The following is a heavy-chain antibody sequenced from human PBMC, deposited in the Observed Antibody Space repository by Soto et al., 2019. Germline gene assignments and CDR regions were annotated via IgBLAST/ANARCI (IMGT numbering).Heavy chain of an antibody. V-gene: IGHV4-59*11. CDR2: IYYSGST. D-gene: IGHD3-16*01. CDR1: WCNIRNHC. J-gene: IGHJ5*02. CDR3: ASLLFSGGSWFEP. Sequence: PSQPHPLRNTVSWCNIRNHCCRCILQPPGKGLEWIGYIYYSGSTNYNPSLKSRVTISVDTSKNQFSLKLSSVTAADTAVYYSASLLFSGGSWFEPLVQGTLV.